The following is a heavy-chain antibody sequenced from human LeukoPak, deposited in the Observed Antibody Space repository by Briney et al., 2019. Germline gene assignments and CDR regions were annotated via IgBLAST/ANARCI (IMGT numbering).Heavy chain of an antibody. Sequence: GSVKVSCKASGYTFTGYYMHWVRQAPGQGLEWMGWINPNSGGTNYAQKFQGRVTMTRDTSISTAYMELSRLRSDDTAVYYCAKVPKHYGILWYFDYWGQGTLVTVSS. CDR3: AKVPKHYGILWYFDY. V-gene: IGHV1-2*02. D-gene: IGHD4-17*01. J-gene: IGHJ4*02. CDR1: GYTFTGYY. CDR2: INPNSGGT.